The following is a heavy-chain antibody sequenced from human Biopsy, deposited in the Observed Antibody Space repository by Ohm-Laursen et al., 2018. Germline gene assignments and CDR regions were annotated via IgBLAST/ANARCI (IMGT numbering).Heavy chain of an antibody. D-gene: IGHD1-26*01. CDR1: GFTFSKSV. Sequence: LVKVSCKASGFTFSKSVVQWVRQARGQRLGCIGWIFVGSGYAVYAQNFQERVTITRDLSTSTANMELSSLRSDDTAVYYCAAEVGVTVDVGFWGQGTLVTVSP. V-gene: IGHV1-58*01. CDR3: AAEVGVTVDVGF. CDR2: IFVGSGYA. J-gene: IGHJ4*02.